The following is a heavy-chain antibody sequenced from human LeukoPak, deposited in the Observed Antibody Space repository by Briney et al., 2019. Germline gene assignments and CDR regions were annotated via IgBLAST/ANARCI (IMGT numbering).Heavy chain of an antibody. Sequence: GGSLRLSCAASGFTFSNYAMSWVRQAPGKGLEWVSSLSGSGGSTYYADSVKGRFTISRDNSKNTLYLQMNSLRAEDTAVYYCARDDSSGYSEAWGQGTLVTVSS. V-gene: IGHV3-23*01. CDR2: LSGSGGST. J-gene: IGHJ4*02. CDR1: GFTFSNYA. D-gene: IGHD3-22*01. CDR3: ARDDSSGYSEA.